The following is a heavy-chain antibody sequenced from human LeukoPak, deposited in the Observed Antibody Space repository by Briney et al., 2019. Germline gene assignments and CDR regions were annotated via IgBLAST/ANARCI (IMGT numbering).Heavy chain of an antibody. D-gene: IGHD1-26*01. J-gene: IGHJ4*02. V-gene: IGHV3-74*01. CDR2: LRSDGTT. CDR1: GFTFSNSW. Sequence: GGSLRLSCAASGFTFSNSWMHWVRQTPGKGLVWVSRLRSDGTTTYAESVKGRFTISRDSAKNTLYLQMNSLRADDTAVYYCARDGSYKFDYWGQGTLVTVSP. CDR3: ARDGSYKFDY.